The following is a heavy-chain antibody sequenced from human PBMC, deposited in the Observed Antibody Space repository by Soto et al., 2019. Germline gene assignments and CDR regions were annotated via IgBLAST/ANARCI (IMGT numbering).Heavy chain of an antibody. J-gene: IGHJ6*02. Sequence: VQLVESGGGVVQPGRSLRLSCAASGFTFSSYAMHWVRQAPGKGLEWVAVISYDGSNKYYADSVKGRFTISRDNSKNTLYLQMNSLRAEDTAVYYCAREYAPPRNYYGMDVWGQGTTVTVSS. V-gene: IGHV3-30-3*01. CDR3: AREYAPPRNYYGMDV. CDR1: GFTFSSYA. CDR2: ISYDGSNK.